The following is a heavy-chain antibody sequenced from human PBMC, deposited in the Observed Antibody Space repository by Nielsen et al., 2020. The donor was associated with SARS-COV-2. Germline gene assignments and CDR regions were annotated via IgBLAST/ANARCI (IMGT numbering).Heavy chain of an antibody. Sequence: SCAASGFTFSSYSMNWVRQAPGKGLEWVASVSSSSAYIFYADSVKGRFTVSRDNARDSLSLQMNSLGAEDTAVYYCARDRHYTIPFDYWGQGALVTVSS. CDR2: VSSSSAYI. V-gene: IGHV3-21*01. CDR1: GFTFSSYS. CDR3: ARDRHYTIPFDY. D-gene: IGHD4-11*01. J-gene: IGHJ4*02.